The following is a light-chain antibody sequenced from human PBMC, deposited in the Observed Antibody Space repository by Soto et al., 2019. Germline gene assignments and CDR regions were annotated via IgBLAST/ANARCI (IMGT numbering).Light chain of an antibody. CDR2: AAS. V-gene: IGKV3-15*01. Sequence: ETMMTQSPAPLSVSQGDTSPPPSRASQSVSSQLAWYQQKPGQAPRLLIYAASTRASGIPVRFSGSGSETEFTLTIRSLQSEDSALYYCHQYNNYPWTFGQGTKVDIK. CDR3: HQYNNYPWT. J-gene: IGKJ1*01. CDR1: QSVSSQ.